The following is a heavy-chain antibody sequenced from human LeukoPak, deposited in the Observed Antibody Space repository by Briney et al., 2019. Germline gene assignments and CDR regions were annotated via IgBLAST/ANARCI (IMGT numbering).Heavy chain of an antibody. CDR3: AKDRDGYNLLYFDY. J-gene: IGHJ4*02. D-gene: IGHD5-24*01. CDR2: ISSTSSAI. Sequence: PGGSLRLSCEASGFTFRSYSMNWVRQAPGKGLEWLSYISSTSSAIYYADSLKGRFTISRDNAKNSLYLQMNSLRAEDTAVYYCAKDRDGYNLLYFDYWGQGTLVTVSS. CDR1: GFTFRSYS. V-gene: IGHV3-48*04.